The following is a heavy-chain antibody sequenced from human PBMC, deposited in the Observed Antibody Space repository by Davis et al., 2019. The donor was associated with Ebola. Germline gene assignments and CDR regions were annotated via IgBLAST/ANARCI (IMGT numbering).Heavy chain of an antibody. Sequence: PGGSLRLSCAASGFTFSSYAMHWVRQAPGKGLEYVSAISSNGGSTYYADSVKGRFTISRDNSKNTLYLQMGSLRAEDMAVYYCARASGQGVISLLDYWGQGTLVTVSS. J-gene: IGHJ4*02. D-gene: IGHD3-10*01. CDR3: ARASGQGVISLLDY. CDR1: GFTFSSYA. CDR2: ISSNGGST. V-gene: IGHV3-64*02.